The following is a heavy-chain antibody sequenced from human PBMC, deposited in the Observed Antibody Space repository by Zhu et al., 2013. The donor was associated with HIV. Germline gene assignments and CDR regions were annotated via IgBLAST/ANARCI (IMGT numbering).Heavy chain of an antibody. Sequence: VQLVQSGAEVKKPGSSVKVSCKASGGSFSNFGFSWVRQAPGQGLEWMGSFIPIFGITNYAHRFQGRVTISADESTTTVYMDLGSLKTEDTATYYCARAFRELLEDDAFDIWGQGTIVTVST. D-gene: IGHD3-10*01. CDR3: ARAFRELLEDDAFDI. V-gene: IGHV1-69*18. CDR1: GGSFSNFG. J-gene: IGHJ3*02. CDR2: FIPIFGIT.